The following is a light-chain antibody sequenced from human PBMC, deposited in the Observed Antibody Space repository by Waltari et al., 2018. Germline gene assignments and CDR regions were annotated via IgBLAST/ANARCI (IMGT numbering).Light chain of an antibody. CDR2: GKN. CDR1: SLRYYD. Sequence: SSELTQDPAVSVALGQTVRINCQGDSLRYYDANWYRQKPGQSPLLVLYGKNNRPSGIPDRFSGSYSGDTASLTITGAQAEDEADYYCNSRDSNGNPFVFGPATKVTVL. J-gene: IGLJ1*01. V-gene: IGLV3-19*01. CDR3: NSRDSNGNPFV.